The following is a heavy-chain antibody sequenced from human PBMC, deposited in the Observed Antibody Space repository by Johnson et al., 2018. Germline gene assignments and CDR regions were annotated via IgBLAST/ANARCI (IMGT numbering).Heavy chain of an antibody. Sequence: QVQLQQWGAGLLKPSETLSLICTVYGGSFSGHYWSWIRQPPGKGLAWIGEINRGGSTNYNPSLKSRVTMSIDTSKNQFSLKVKSLTAADSAVYYCARGFHDFWSGQGYGLDVWGQGTTVTVSS. D-gene: IGHD3-3*01. J-gene: IGHJ6*02. CDR1: GGSFSGHY. CDR3: ARGFHDFWSGQGYGLDV. CDR2: INRGGST. V-gene: IGHV4-34*01.